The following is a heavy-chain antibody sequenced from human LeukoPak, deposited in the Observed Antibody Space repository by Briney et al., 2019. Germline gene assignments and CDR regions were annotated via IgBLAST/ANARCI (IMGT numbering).Heavy chain of an antibody. J-gene: IGHJ4*02. V-gene: IGHV3-30*04. CDR1: GGTFSSYA. Sequence: SCKASGGTFSSYAMHWVRQAPGKGLEWVAVISYDGSNKYYADSVKGRFTISRDNSKNTLYLQMNSLRAEDTAVYYCAREYSSSWLLDYWGQGTLVTVSS. CDR3: AREYSSSWLLDY. CDR2: ISYDGSNK. D-gene: IGHD6-13*01.